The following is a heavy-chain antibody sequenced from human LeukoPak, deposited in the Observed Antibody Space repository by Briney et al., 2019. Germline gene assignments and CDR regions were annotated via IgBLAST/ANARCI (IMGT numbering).Heavy chain of an antibody. CDR3: ARVPSYGYYGMDA. J-gene: IGHJ6*02. CDR1: GDSVSSTSAA. CDR2: TYYRSKWYN. Sequence: SQTLSLTCAISGDSVSSTSAAWNWVRQSPSRGLEWLGRTYYRSKWYNDYAISVKSRITINPDTSKNQFSLHLNSVTPEDTAVYYCARVPSYGYYGMDAWGQGTTVTVSS. V-gene: IGHV6-1*01. D-gene: IGHD3-16*01.